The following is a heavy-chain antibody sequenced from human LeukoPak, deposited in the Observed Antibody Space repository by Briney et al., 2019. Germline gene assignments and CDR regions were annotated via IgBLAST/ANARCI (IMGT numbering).Heavy chain of an antibody. CDR2: MYLSGTT. V-gene: IGHV4-4*02. Sequence: PSETLSLTCTVSGGSISSYYWSWVRQPPGKGLEWIGEMYLSGTTHSNPSVKSRVTISIDKSKNQFFLNLSSVTAADTAVYYCAGLVGRYSSGLYYYYFDYWGQGTLVTVSS. CDR1: GGSISSYY. D-gene: IGHD3-22*01. CDR3: AGLVGRYSSGLYYYYFDY. J-gene: IGHJ4*02.